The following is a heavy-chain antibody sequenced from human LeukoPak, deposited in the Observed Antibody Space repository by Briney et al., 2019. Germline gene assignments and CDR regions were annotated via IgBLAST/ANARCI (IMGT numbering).Heavy chain of an antibody. CDR1: GGSITSHY. J-gene: IGHJ5*02. CDR2: ISYIGTT. CDR3: ATNAPLGDLSLNL. D-gene: IGHD3-16*02. Sequence: PSETLSLTCTVFGGSITSHYWSWIRQPPGKGLEYIGYISYIGTTTYSPSLKSRVTISVETSKSRFSLRLTSVTAADTAVYYCATNAPLGDLSLNLWGQGTLVAVSS. V-gene: IGHV4-59*11.